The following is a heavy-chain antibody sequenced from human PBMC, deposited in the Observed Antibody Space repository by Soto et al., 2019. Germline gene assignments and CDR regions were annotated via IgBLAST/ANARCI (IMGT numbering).Heavy chain of an antibody. J-gene: IGHJ3*01. V-gene: IGHV1-69*02. CDR1: GGTFSTYT. D-gene: IGHD6-19*01. CDR3: SLGSWSAETFDV. CDR2: IIPMLTVR. Sequence: QVHLVQSGAEVKKPGSSVKVSCKAAGGTFSTYTLIWVRQAPGQGLEWMGRIIPMLTVRNSAQKFQGRVNLYADKAKSTTFKEPNHPRSDDTAVYYCSLGSWSAETFDVWGQGTMVTVSS.